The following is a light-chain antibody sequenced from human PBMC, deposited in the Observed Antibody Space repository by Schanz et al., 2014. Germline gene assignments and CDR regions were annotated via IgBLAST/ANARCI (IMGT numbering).Light chain of an antibody. V-gene: IGKV3-15*01. Sequence: EIVMTQSPVTLSVSPGDTATLSCRASQSVDRNFAWYQQKPGQAPRLLIYRASSRTTGIPARFSGSGSGTEFALSINRLETEDFAGYYCQQYGSAPRTFGQWSKVQVK. CDR3: QQYGSAPRT. J-gene: IGKJ1*01. CDR2: RAS. CDR1: QSVDRN.